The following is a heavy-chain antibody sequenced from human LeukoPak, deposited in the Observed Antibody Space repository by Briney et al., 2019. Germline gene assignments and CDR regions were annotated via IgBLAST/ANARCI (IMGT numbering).Heavy chain of an antibody. J-gene: IGHJ4*02. CDR3: AREFSDFWSGYYYFDY. CDR2: IKQDGSEK. Sequence: GGSLRLSCAASGFTFSSYSMNWVRQAPGKGLEWVANIKQDGSEKYYVDSVKGRFTISRDNAKNSLYLQMNSPRAEDTAVYYCAREFSDFWSGYYYFDYWGQGTLVTVSS. D-gene: IGHD3-3*01. V-gene: IGHV3-7*01. CDR1: GFTFSSYS.